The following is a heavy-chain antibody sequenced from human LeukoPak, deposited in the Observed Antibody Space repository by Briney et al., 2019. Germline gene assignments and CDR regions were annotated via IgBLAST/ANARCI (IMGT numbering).Heavy chain of an antibody. Sequence: GGSLRLSCAASGFTFSSYAMIWVPQAPGKGLEGVSAISGSGGSTYYADSVKGRFTISRDNSKNTLYLQMNSLRAEDTAVYYCAKERDIVVVPAAMQVGYWGQGTLVTVSS. CDR2: ISGSGGST. D-gene: IGHD2-2*01. CDR1: GFTFSSYA. V-gene: IGHV3-23*01. J-gene: IGHJ4*02. CDR3: AKERDIVVVPAAMQVGY.